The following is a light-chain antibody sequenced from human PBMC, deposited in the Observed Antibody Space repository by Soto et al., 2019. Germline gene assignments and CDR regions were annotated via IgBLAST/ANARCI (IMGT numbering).Light chain of an antibody. V-gene: IGKV3-20*01. CDR3: HQYGSSPRT. CDR2: GAS. CDR1: QSVSRNS. J-gene: IGKJ2*01. Sequence: EIVWTQSPGTLYLSPGERDTLSCRASQSVSRNSLAWYQQSPGQAPRLLIYGASTRATGSPDKFNGSGSGTDFTLSISRLEPEDFAGYYCHQYGSSPRTFGQGTKLETK.